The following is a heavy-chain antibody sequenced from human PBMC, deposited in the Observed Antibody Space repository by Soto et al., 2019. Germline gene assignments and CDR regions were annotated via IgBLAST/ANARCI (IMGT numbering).Heavy chain of an antibody. V-gene: IGHV3-7*01. J-gene: IGHJ4*02. CDR3: ARDQGSAWSGY. CDR2: IKQDGSEK. D-gene: IGHD6-19*01. Sequence: GGSLTLSCAASGFMFSDYLMSWVRQAPGKGLEWVANIKQDGSEKYYVDSVKGRFTISRDNAKNSLYVQMNSLRVEDTAVYYCARDQGSAWSGYWGQGTLVTVSS. CDR1: GFMFSDYL.